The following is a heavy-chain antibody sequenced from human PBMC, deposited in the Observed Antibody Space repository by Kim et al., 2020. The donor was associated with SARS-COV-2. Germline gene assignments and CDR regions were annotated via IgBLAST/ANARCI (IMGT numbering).Heavy chain of an antibody. CDR2: IWYDGSNK. J-gene: IGHJ6*02. Sequence: GGSLRLSCAASGFTFSSYGMHWVRQAPGKGLEWVAVIWYDGSNKYYADSVKGRFTISRDNSKNTLYLQMNSLRAEDTAVYYCAKDGGFGELSKPGYGMDVWGQGTTVTVSS. D-gene: IGHD3-10*01. V-gene: IGHV3-33*06. CDR3: AKDGGFGELSKPGYGMDV. CDR1: GFTFSSYG.